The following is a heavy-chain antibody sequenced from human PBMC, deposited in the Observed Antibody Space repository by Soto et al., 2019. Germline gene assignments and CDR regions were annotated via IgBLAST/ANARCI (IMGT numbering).Heavy chain of an antibody. D-gene: IGHD6-19*01. V-gene: IGHV4-39*01. CDR1: GGSISSKSYS. J-gene: IGHJ1*01. CDR2: FYYSENT. CDR3: VRPFIAVAAPSQH. Sequence: SETLSLTCSVSGGSISSKSYSWGWIRQPPGKGLEWIGTFYYSENTYYNPSLKSRVTISVDTSKNQFSLKLSSVTAADTAVYYCVRPFIAVAAPSQHWGQGTLVSVFS.